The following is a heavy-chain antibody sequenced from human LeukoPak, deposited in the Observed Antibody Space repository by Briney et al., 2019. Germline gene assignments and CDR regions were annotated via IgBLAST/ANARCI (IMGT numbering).Heavy chain of an antibody. V-gene: IGHV1-18*01. J-gene: IGHJ4*02. CDR3: ARLDDSSGYSLYHFDY. Sequence: AAVKVSCKASGYTFTSYGISGVRQAPGQGLEWMGWISAYNGNTNYAQKLQGRVTMTTDTSTSTAYMELRSLRSDDTAVYYCARLDDSSGYSLYHFDYWGQGTLVTVSS. CDR1: GYTFTSYG. D-gene: IGHD3-22*01. CDR2: ISAYNGNT.